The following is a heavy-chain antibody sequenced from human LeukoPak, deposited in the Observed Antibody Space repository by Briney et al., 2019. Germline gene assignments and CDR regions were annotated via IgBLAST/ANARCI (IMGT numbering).Heavy chain of an antibody. D-gene: IGHD3-16*01. V-gene: IGHV3-48*02. Sequence: GGSLRLSCAASGFTFSSYSMSWVRQAPGKGLEWVSYISSSGTTYYAESVKGRFTISRDNAKNSLYLQMSSLRDGDTSVYFCARDYASGSYPIGYRGQGTLVTVSS. CDR2: ISSSGTT. CDR3: ARDYASGSYPIGY. CDR1: GFTFSSYS. J-gene: IGHJ4*02.